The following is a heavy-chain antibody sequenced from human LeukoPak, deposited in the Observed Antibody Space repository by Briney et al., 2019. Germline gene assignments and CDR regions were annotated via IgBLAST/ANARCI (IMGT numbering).Heavy chain of an antibody. Sequence: SGTLSLTCSVSGGSVNTYYWSWIRQSAGKGLEWIGRISITEGTNYNPSLKSRVSMSVDASKNRVSLKLGSVTAADTAVYYCARKPTGWYEGWFDPWGQGTLVTVSS. CDR1: GGSVNTYY. V-gene: IGHV4-4*07. D-gene: IGHD6-19*01. CDR3: ARKPTGWYEGWFDP. J-gene: IGHJ5*02. CDR2: ISITEGT.